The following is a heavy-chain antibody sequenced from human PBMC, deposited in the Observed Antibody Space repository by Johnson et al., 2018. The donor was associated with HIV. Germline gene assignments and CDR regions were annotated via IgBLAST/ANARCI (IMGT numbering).Heavy chain of an antibody. CDR1: GFTFSDYY. J-gene: IGHJ3*02. CDR3: AGAPTYYNFWSGTSGAFDI. CDR2: ISSSGSTK. V-gene: IGHV3-11*01. Sequence: QVQLVESGGGLVKPGGSLRLSCAASGFTFSDYYMSWIRQAPGKGLEWVSYISSSGSTKYYADSVTGSFTLSRDNSKNTLYLQMNSLRAEDTAVYYCAGAPTYYNFWSGTSGAFDIWGQGTMVTVSS. D-gene: IGHD3-3*01.